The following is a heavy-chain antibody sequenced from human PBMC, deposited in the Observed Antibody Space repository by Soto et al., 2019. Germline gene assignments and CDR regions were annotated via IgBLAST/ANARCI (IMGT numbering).Heavy chain of an antibody. CDR3: ARVGDGFHYYYGMDV. CDR1: GGTFSSYA. D-gene: IGHD3-10*01. CDR2: IIPIFGTA. J-gene: IGHJ6*02. V-gene: IGHV1-69*06. Sequence: SVKVSCKASGGTFSSYAISWVRQAPGQGLEWMGGIIPIFGTANYAQKFQGRVTITADKSTSTAYMELSSLRSEDTAVYYCARVGDGFHYYYGMDVWGQGXTVTVSS.